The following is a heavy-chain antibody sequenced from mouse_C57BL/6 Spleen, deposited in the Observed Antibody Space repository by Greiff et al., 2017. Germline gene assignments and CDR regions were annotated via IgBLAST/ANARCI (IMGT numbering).Heavy chain of an antibody. CDR1: GFTFSSYT. D-gene: IGHD2-5*01. J-gene: IGHJ3*01. CDR2: ISGGGGNT. Sequence: DVHLLQSGGGLVKPGGSLKLSCAASGFTFSSYTMSWVRQTPEQRLEWVATISGGGGNTYYPDSVKGRFTISRDTATNTLYLQMSSLRSEDTALYYCARQGYNNYVFAYWGQGTLVTVSA. V-gene: IGHV5-9*01. CDR3: ARQGYNNYVFAY.